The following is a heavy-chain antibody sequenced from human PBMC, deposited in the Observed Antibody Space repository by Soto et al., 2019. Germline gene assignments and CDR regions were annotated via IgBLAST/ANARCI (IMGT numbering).Heavy chain of an antibody. Sequence: GGSLRLSCAASGLTFSNYAMHWVRQAPGKGLEWVALTSYDGNNEYYTDSVKGRFTISRDNSKNTLFLQMNSPRPEDTAVYYCAKDKGVFTWDTSYFENWGQGALVTVFS. J-gene: IGHJ4*02. CDR2: TSYDGNNE. D-gene: IGHD1-26*01. CDR3: AKDKGVFTWDTSYFEN. CDR1: GLTFSNYA. V-gene: IGHV3-30*18.